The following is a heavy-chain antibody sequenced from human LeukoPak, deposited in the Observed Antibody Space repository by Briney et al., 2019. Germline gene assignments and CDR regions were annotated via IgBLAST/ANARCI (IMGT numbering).Heavy chain of an antibody. CDR3: ARAGGPYYYDSSGYYENFDY. CDR2: IIPIFGIA. D-gene: IGHD3-22*01. Sequence: ASVKVFCKASGGTFSSYAISWVRQAPGQGLEWMGRIIPIFGIANYAQKFQGRVTITADKSTSTAYMELSSLRSEDTAVYYCARAGGPYYYDSSGYYENFDYWGQGTLVTVSS. CDR1: GGTFSSYA. J-gene: IGHJ4*02. V-gene: IGHV1-69*04.